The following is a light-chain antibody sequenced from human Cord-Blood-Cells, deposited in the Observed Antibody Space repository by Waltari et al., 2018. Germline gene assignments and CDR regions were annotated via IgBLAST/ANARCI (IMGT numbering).Light chain of an antibody. V-gene: IGKV3-20*01. CDR3: QHET. Sequence: EIVLTQSPGTLSLSPGERATLSCRASQSVSSSYLAWYQQKPGQAPRLLIYGASSRATGIPDRFSGSGSGTDLTLTISRLEPEDFAVYYCQHETFGQGTKVEIK. J-gene: IGKJ1*01. CDR2: GAS. CDR1: QSVSSSY.